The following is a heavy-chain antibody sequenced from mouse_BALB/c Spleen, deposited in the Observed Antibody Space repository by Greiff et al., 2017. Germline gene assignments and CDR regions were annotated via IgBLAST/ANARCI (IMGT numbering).Heavy chain of an antibody. Sequence: EVNVVESGGGLVKPGGSLKLSCAASGFTFSSYTMSWVRQTPEKRLEWVATISSGGSYTYYPDSVKGRFTISRDNAKNTLYLQMSSLKSEDTAMYYCTRDYGNCFDYWGQGTTLTVSS. V-gene: IGHV5-6-4*01. CDR3: TRDYGNCFDY. J-gene: IGHJ2*01. D-gene: IGHD2-1*01. CDR1: GFTFSSYT. CDR2: ISSGGSYT.